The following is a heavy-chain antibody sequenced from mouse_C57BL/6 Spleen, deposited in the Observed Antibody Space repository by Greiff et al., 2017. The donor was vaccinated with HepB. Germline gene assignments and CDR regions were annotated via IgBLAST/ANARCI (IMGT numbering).Heavy chain of an antibody. J-gene: IGHJ1*03. D-gene: IGHD2-5*01. Sequence: VQLQQPGAELVKPGASVKMSCKASGYTFTSYWITWVKQRPGQGLEWIGDIYPGSGSTNYNEKFKSKATLTVDTSSSTAYMQLSSLTSEDSAVYYCARSGYSNLYWYFDVWGTGTTVTVSS. CDR1: GYTFTSYW. V-gene: IGHV1-55*01. CDR2: IYPGSGST. CDR3: ARSGYSNLYWYFDV.